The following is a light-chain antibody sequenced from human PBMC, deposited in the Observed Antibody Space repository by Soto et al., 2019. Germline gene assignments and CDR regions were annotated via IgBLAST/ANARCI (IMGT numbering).Light chain of an antibody. J-gene: IGKJ1*01. V-gene: IGKV2-24*01. CDR3: MQGTQMPRT. CDR1: QSLVHSDGTTY. Sequence: DIVMTQTPLSSPVTLGQPASISCKSSQSLVHSDGTTYLSWLQQRPGQPPRLLIYEISKRFSGVPVRFIGSGAGTDFTLEISRVEAEDVGVYYCMQGTQMPRTFGQGTKVEIK. CDR2: EIS.